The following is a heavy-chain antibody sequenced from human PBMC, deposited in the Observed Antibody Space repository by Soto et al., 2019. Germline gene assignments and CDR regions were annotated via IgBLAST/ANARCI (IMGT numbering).Heavy chain of an antibody. CDR2: IIGTGRTS. D-gene: IGHD1-26*01. CDR1: GFSFSDYA. J-gene: IGHJ4*02. Sequence: PGGSLRLSCAASGFSFSDYAMNWVRQAPGKGLEWVATIIGTGRTSYYADFVKGRYTISRDNSNNMVHLQINSLRAENTAVYFCAKRGGGYYAGYLVYLGQGSLVTASS. V-gene: IGHV3-23*01. CDR3: AKRGGGYYAGYLVY.